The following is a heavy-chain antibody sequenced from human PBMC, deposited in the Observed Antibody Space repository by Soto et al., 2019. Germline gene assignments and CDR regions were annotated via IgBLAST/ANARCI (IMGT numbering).Heavy chain of an antibody. D-gene: IGHD3-16*01. CDR3: AKDRRAGGNSAFYFDF. CDR1: GFKFSTYA. CDR2: ISATGGGT. Sequence: GGSLRLSCAASGFKFSTYAMSWVRQAPGKGLEWVSLISATGGGTYYADSVKGRFTISRDNSHNTLYLQVHSLTAEDTAVYYCAKDRRAGGNSAFYFDFRGQGAQVT. J-gene: IGHJ4*02. V-gene: IGHV3-23*01.